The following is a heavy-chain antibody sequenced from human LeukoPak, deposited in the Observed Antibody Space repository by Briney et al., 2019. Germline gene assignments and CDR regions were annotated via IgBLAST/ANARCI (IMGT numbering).Heavy chain of an antibody. CDR3: ARATMVQGVITPPFDY. V-gene: IGHV1-18*01. J-gene: IGHJ4*02. Sequence: GASVKVSCKASGYTFTSYGISWVRQAPGQGLEWMGWINAYNGNTNYAQKLQGKVTMTTDTSTSTAYMELRSLRSDDTAVYYCARATMVQGVITPPFDYWGQGTLVTVSS. D-gene: IGHD3-10*01. CDR1: GYTFTSYG. CDR2: INAYNGNT.